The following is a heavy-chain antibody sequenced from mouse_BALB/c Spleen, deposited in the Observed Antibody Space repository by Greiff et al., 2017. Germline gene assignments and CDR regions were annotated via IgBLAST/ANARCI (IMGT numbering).Heavy chain of an antibody. CDR2: IDPANGNT. CDR3: ARDGGLRYYCDY. D-gene: IGHD2-4*01. Sequence: VQLQHSGAELVKPGASVKLSCTASGFNIKDTYMHWVKQRPEQGLEWIGRIDPANGNTKYDPKFQGKATITADTSSNTAYLQLSSLTSEDTAVYYCARDGGLRYYCDYWGQGTTLTVSS. J-gene: IGHJ2*01. V-gene: IGHV14-3*02. CDR1: GFNIKDTY.